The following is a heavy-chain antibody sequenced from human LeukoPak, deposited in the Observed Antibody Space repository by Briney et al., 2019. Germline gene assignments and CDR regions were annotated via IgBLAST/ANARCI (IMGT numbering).Heavy chain of an antibody. D-gene: IGHD5-18*01. Sequence: PGGSLRLSCAASGLTFSSYSMNWVRQAPGKGLEWVSSISSSSSYIYYADSVKGRFTISRDNAKNSLYLQMNSLRAEDTAVYYCAREGDVDTAMVEDYWGQGTLVTVSS. V-gene: IGHV3-21*01. CDR1: GLTFSSYS. CDR2: ISSSSSYI. CDR3: AREGDVDTAMVEDY. J-gene: IGHJ4*02.